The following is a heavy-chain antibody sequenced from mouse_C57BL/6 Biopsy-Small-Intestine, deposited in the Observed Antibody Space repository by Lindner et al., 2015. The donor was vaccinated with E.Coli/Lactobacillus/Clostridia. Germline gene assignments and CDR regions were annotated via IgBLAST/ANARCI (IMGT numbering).Heavy chain of an antibody. J-gene: IGHJ4*01. CDR3: ARTGYYAMDY. CDR1: SYSFTDYN. Sequence: VQLQESGAELVKPGASVKISCKASSYSFTDYNMDWVKQSHGKSLEWIGYIYPNNGGTGYNQKFKSKATLTVDKSSSTAYMELHSLTSEDSAVYYCARTGYYAMDYWGQGTSVTVSS. V-gene: IGHV1-34*02. CDR2: IYPNNGGT.